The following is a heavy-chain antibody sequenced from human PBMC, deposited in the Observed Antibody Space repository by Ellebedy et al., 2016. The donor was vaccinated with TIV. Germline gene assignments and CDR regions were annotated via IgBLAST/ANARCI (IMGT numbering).Heavy chain of an antibody. CDR3: AKARRGDYVIFGLDV. Sequence: PGGSLRLSCAASGFTFSSYNMNWVRQAPGMGLEWVSSISSSSSYIYYAVSVKGRFTISRDNAKNTLLLQMYSLRVDDTAVYYCAKARRGDYVIFGLDVWGQGTTVPVSS. CDR2: ISSSSSYI. J-gene: IGHJ6*02. V-gene: IGHV3-21*04. CDR1: GFTFSSYN. D-gene: IGHD4-17*01.